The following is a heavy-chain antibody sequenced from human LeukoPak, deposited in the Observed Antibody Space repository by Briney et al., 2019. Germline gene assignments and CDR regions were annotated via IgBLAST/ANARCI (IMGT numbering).Heavy chain of an antibody. CDR1: GGSISSGGYY. CDR2: IYYSGST. Sequence: PSQTLSLTCTVSGGSISSGGYYWSWIRQHPGKGLEWIGYIYYSGSTYYNPSLKSRVTISVDASKNQFSLKLSSVTAADTAVYHCARGDYYDSSGLDYWGQGTLVTVSS. J-gene: IGHJ4*02. CDR3: ARGDYYDSSGLDY. D-gene: IGHD3-22*01. V-gene: IGHV4-31*03.